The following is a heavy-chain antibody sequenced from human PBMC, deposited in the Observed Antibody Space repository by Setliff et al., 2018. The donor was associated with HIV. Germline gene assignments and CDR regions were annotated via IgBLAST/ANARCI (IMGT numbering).Heavy chain of an antibody. Sequence: ASETLSLTCTVSNGSISNHYWSWIRQSPGKGLEWVGRIKSKTDGGTTDYAAPVKGRFTISRDDSKNTLYLQMNSLKTEDTAVYYCAREVTYYYDPYYMDVWGKGTTVTVSS. D-gene: IGHD3-22*01. CDR2: IKSKTDGGTT. CDR3: AREVTYYYDPYYMDV. J-gene: IGHJ6*03. V-gene: IGHV3-15*01. CDR1: NGSISNHY.